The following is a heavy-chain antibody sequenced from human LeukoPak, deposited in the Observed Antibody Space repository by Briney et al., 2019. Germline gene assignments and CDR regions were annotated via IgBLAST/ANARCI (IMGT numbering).Heavy chain of an antibody. J-gene: IGHJ5*02. CDR1: GGSIISSSYY. V-gene: IGHV4-39*07. Sequence: PSETLSLTCTVSGGSIISSSYYWGWIRQPPGKGLEWIGSIYYTGSTYYNPSLRSRVTMSVDTSRNQFSLKLSSVTAADTAVYYCARETRDGSYGWFDPWGQGTLVTVSS. CDR2: IYYTGST. D-gene: IGHD1-26*01. CDR3: ARETRDGSYGWFDP.